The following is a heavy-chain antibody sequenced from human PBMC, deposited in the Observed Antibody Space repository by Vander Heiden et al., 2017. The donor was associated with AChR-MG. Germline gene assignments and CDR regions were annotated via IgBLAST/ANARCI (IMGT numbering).Heavy chain of an antibody. CDR2: IYIGGST. CDR3: AREGGSGSYYNYYYYYGMDV. CDR1: GFTVSSTY. J-gene: IGHJ6*02. D-gene: IGHD3-10*01. Sequence: EVQLVETGGGLIQPGGSLRLSCAASGFTVSSTYTGWVRQAPGKGLEWVSVIYIGGSTYYADSVKGRFTISRDNSKNTLYLQMNSLRAEDTAVYYCAREGGSGSYYNYYYYYGMDVWGQGTTVTVCS. V-gene: IGHV3-53*02.